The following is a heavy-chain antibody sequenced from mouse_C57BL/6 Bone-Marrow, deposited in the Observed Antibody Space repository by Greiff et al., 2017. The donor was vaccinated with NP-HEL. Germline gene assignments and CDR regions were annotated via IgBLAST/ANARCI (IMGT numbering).Heavy chain of an antibody. CDR3: ARGSYYYGSSYWWFDV. V-gene: IGHV1-64*01. Sequence: QVQLQQPGAELVKPGASVKLSCKASGYTFTSYWMHWVKQRPGQGLEWIGMIHPNSGSTNYNEKFKSKATLTVDKSSSTAYMQLSSLTSEDSAVYDCARGSYYYGSSYWWFDVWGTGTTVTVSS. D-gene: IGHD1-1*01. J-gene: IGHJ1*03. CDR1: GYTFTSYW. CDR2: IHPNSGST.